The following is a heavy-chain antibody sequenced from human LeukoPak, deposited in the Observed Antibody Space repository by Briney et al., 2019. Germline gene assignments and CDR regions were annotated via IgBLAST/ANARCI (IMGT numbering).Heavy chain of an antibody. CDR1: GYTFTGYY. CDR3: ARDGGYYDSSGYNY. J-gene: IGHJ4*02. Sequence: ASVKVSCKASGYTFTGYYMHWVRRAPGQGLEWMGRINPNSGGTNYAQKFQGRVTMTRDTSISTAYMELSRLRSDDTAVYYCARDGGYYDSSGYNYWGQGTLVTVSS. CDR2: INPNSGGT. D-gene: IGHD3-22*01. V-gene: IGHV1-2*06.